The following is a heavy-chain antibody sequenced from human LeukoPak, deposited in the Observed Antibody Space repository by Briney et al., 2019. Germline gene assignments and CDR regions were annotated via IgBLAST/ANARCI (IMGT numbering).Heavy chain of an antibody. Sequence: GGSLRLSCVASGLPIGDFAMHWVRQAPGQGLEWVSLISGDGVSTFFADSVKGRFSISRDNAKNSLYLQMNSLRAEDTAVYYCAREYGSGSCFDFWGQGTLVTVSS. CDR3: AREYGSGSCFDF. V-gene: IGHV3-43*02. D-gene: IGHD3-10*01. CDR1: GLPIGDFA. J-gene: IGHJ4*02. CDR2: ISGDGVST.